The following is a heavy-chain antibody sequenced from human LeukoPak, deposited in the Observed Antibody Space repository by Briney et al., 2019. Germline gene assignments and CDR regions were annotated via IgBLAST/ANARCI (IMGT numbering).Heavy chain of an antibody. Sequence: GGSLRLSFAASGFTVSSNYMSWVRQAPGKRLEWVSVIYSGGGTSYADSVKGRFTISRDNSKNTLYLQMNSLRAEDTAVYYCAREKEDTAMFDYWGQGTLVTVSS. V-gene: IGHV3-53*01. CDR3: AREKEDTAMFDY. D-gene: IGHD5-18*01. CDR2: IYSGGGT. CDR1: GFTVSSNY. J-gene: IGHJ4*02.